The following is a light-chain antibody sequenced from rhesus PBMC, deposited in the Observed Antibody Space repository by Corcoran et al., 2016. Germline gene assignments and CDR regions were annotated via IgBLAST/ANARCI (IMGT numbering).Light chain of an antibody. CDR2: EAS. CDR3: QHYYSTPFT. CDR1: QGITND. J-gene: IGKJ3*01. V-gene: IGKV1-25*01. Sequence: DIQMTQSPSSLSASVGDRVTITCRASQGITNDLAWYQQKPGETPKLLIYEASSLQSGIPSRFSGSGSGTDFTLTISSLQSEDFATYYCQHYYSTPFTFSPGTKLDIK.